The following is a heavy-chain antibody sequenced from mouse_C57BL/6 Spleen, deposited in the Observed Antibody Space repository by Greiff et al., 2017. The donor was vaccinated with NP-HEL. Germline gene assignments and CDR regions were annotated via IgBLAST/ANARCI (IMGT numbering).Heavy chain of an antibody. CDR3: ARADEYEGGAMDY. V-gene: IGHV3-6*01. J-gene: IGHJ4*01. CDR2: ISYDGSN. D-gene: IGHD2-4*01. CDR1: GYSITSGYY. Sequence: EVKLQESGPGLVKPSQSLSLTCSVTGYSITSGYYWNWIRQFPGNKLEWMGYISYDGSNNYNPSLKNRISITRDTSKNQFFLKLNSVTTEDTATYYCARADEYEGGAMDYWGQGTSVTVSS.